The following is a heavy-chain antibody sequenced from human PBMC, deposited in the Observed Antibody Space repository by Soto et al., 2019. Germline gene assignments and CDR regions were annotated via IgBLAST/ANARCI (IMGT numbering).Heavy chain of an antibody. J-gene: IGHJ4*02. V-gene: IGHV3-9*01. CDR2: ISWNSNSI. CDR3: TRQKGVGYDSSGYLDW. D-gene: IGHD3-22*01. CDR1: GFTFDNYA. Sequence: GWSLRLSCAASGFTFDNYAMHWARQAPGKGLEWVSGISWNSNSITYADSVKGRFTISRDNVKNSLYLQMNSLRPEDTALYYCTRQKGVGYDSSGYLDWWGQGT.